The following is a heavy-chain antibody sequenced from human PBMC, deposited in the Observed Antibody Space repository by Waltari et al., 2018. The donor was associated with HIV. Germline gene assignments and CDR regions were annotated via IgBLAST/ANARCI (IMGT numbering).Heavy chain of an antibody. CDR1: GYTFSAYT. V-gene: IGHV1-18*01. Sequence: QVQLVQSGAEMRKPGASVKVSCRASGYTFSAYTISWVRQAPGQGLEWMGWISGYNGNTNYAQKFQGRVNMTTDTSTSTAHMELRSLRSDDTAVYYCARGVSIVRGVMIRGHMDVWGQGTTVTVSS. J-gene: IGHJ6*02. CDR2: ISGYNGNT. CDR3: ARGVSIVRGVMIRGHMDV. D-gene: IGHD3-10*01.